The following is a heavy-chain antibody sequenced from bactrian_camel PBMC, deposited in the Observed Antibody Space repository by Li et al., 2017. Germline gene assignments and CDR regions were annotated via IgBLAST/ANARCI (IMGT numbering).Heavy chain of an antibody. CDR2: IDSDGHA. D-gene: IGHD7*01. J-gene: IGHJ6*01. CDR3: AAPPYCPGGYCTCKDFGY. V-gene: IGHV3S53*01. Sequence: HVQLVESGGGSVQAGGSLRLSCLVSGDIGSGYCMGWFRQAPGKEREAVADIDSDGHARYVDSVKGRFTISWDAKNTVYLQMNSLKSEDTALYYCAAPPYCPGGYCTCKDFGYWGQGTQVTVSS. CDR1: GDIGSGYC.